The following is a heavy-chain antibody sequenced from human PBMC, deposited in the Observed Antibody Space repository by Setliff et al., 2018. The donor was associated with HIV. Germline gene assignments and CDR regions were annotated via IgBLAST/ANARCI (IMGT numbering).Heavy chain of an antibody. V-gene: IGHV1-8*02. J-gene: IGHJ1*01. CDR2: MNPNSGDT. CDR3: ARRTSSWYPAYFQL. CDR1: GYTFTSYE. Sequence: RASVKVSCKASGYTFTSYEINWVRQATGQGLEWMGWMNPNSGDTGYAHKFQGRVTMTRNTSISTAYMELSSLRSEDTAVYYCARRTSSWYPAYFQLRGLGTLVTVSS. D-gene: IGHD6-13*01.